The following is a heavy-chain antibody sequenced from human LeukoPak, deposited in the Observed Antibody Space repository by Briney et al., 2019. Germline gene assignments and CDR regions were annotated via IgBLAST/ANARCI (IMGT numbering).Heavy chain of an antibody. D-gene: IGHD3-9*01. V-gene: IGHV5-51*01. Sequence: GESLKISCKGSGYSFTSYWIGWVRQMPGKGLEWMGIIYPGDSDTRYSPSFQGQVTIPADKSISTAYLQWSSLKASDTAMYYCARLLTGTYYYYGMDVWGQGTTVTVSS. CDR1: GYSFTSYW. CDR2: IYPGDSDT. J-gene: IGHJ6*02. CDR3: ARLLTGTYYYYGMDV.